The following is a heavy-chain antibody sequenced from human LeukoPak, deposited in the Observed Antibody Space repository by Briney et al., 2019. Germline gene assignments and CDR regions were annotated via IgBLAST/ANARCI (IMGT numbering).Heavy chain of an antibody. CDR3: AKVITYDSSGYYRHPDY. CDR1: GFTFSDYY. Sequence: PGGSLRLSCAASGFTFSDYYMSWIRQAPGKGLEWVSYISTSGSTIYYADSVKGRFTISRDNAKNSLYLQMNSLRAEDTAVYYCAKVITYDSSGYYRHPDYWGQGTLVTVSS. J-gene: IGHJ4*02. V-gene: IGHV3-11*01. CDR2: ISTSGSTI. D-gene: IGHD3-22*01.